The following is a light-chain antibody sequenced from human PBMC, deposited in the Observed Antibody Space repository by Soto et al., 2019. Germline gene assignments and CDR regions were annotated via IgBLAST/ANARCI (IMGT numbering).Light chain of an antibody. CDR3: QQYVSSPRA. CDR2: GAS. Sequence: IVLTQSPGTLSLSPGERATLSCRASQSLSSSYLAWYQQKPGQAPRLLIYGASSRATGIPDRFSGSGSGTDFTLTISRLEPEDFAVYYCQQYVSSPRAFGPGTKVDIK. V-gene: IGKV3-20*01. CDR1: QSLSSSY. J-gene: IGKJ3*01.